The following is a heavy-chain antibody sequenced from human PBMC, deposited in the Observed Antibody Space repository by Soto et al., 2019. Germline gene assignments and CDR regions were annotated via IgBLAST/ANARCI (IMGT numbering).Heavy chain of an antibody. D-gene: IGHD3-10*01. CDR3: ARHMEAHSHFYYGLDV. J-gene: IGHJ6*02. CDR2: TYPGDSDT. V-gene: IGHV5-51*01. CDR1: GYSFTGYW. Sequence: PGASLKISCTGSGYSFTGYWIGWVRQMPGKGLEWMGITYPGDSDTRYSPSFQGQVTISADKSINTAYLQWRTLKPSDTAIYYCARHMEAHSHFYYGLDVWGQGTTVTVSS.